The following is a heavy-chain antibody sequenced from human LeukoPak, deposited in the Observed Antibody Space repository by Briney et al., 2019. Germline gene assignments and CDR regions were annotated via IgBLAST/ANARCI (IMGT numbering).Heavy chain of an antibody. Sequence: GGSLRLSCAASGFTFGDYAMTWVRQAPGKGLEWVSFIYSDNTHYSDSVKGRFTISRDNSKNTLYLQMNSLRAEDTAVYYCARRAGAYSHPYDYWGQGTLVTVSS. CDR3: ARRAGAYSHPYDY. D-gene: IGHD4/OR15-4a*01. CDR2: IYSDNT. J-gene: IGHJ4*02. V-gene: IGHV3-53*01. CDR1: GFTFGDYA.